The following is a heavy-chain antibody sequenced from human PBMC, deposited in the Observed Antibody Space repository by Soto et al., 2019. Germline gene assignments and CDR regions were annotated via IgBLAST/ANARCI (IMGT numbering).Heavy chain of an antibody. CDR3: ANQEFRRTTGPT. Sequence: PGGSLRLSCAASGFTFNNFSIGWVRQAPGKGLEWVSLISDNGGTTYYIDSVKGRFTISRDNSRNTLYLQMNSLRAEDTAIYYCANQEFRRTTGPTWGQPNPVNVYS. V-gene: IGHV3-23*01. D-gene: IGHD1-1*01. J-gene: IGHJ4*02. CDR1: GFTFNNFS. CDR2: ISDNGGTT.